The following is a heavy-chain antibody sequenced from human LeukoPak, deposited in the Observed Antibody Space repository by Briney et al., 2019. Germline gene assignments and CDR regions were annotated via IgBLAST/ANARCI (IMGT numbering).Heavy chain of an antibody. V-gene: IGHV4-59*08. J-gene: IGHJ5*02. D-gene: IGHD1-7*01. CDR3: AKGTRELPS. CDR2: IYHTGDI. CDR1: GDSMTSSY. Sequence: PSETLSLTCSVPGDSMTSSYWTWIRQPPGKGLESIGYIYHTGDINYNPSLNSRVTMSLDTSKNQFFLKVTSVTAADTAVYYCAKGTRELPSWGQGTLVTVSS.